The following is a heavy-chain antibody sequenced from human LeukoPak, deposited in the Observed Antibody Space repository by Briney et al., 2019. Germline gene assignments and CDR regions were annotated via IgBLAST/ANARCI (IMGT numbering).Heavy chain of an antibody. V-gene: IGHV3-23*01. CDR2: ISGRGDST. CDR1: GFTFSSYG. D-gene: IGHD1-26*01. Sequence: GGSLRLSCAASGFTFSSYGMHWVRQAPGKGLEWVSVISGRGDSTDYADSVKGRFTISRDNSKNTLYLQMNSLRAEDTAVYYCVRPLSSGSYYNLDYWGQGTLVTVSS. CDR3: VRPLSSGSYYNLDY. J-gene: IGHJ4*02.